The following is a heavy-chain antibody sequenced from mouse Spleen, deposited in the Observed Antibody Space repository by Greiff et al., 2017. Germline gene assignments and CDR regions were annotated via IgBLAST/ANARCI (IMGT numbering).Heavy chain of an antibody. V-gene: IGHV1-80*01. Sequence: QVQLKQSGAELVKPGASVKISCKASGYAFSSYWMNWVKRRPGKGLEWIGQIYPGDGDTNYNGKFKGKATLTADKSSSTAYMQLSSLTSEDSAVYFCARRLGVFDYWGQGTTLTVSS. D-gene: IGHD1-2*01. CDR3: ARRLGVFDY. CDR2: IYPGDGDT. CDR1: GYAFSSYW. J-gene: IGHJ2*01.